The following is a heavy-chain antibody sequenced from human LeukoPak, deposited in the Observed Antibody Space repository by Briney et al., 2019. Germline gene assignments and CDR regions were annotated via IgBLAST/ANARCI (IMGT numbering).Heavy chain of an antibody. CDR2: IYYSGST. Sequence: SETLSLTCTVSGGSISSYYWSWIRQPPGKGLEWIGYIYYSGSTNYNPSPKSRVTISVDTSKNQFSLKLSSVTAADTAVYYCARVREILFDYWGQGTLVTVSS. V-gene: IGHV4-59*01. CDR1: GGSISSYY. D-gene: IGHD1-26*01. J-gene: IGHJ4*02. CDR3: ARVREILFDY.